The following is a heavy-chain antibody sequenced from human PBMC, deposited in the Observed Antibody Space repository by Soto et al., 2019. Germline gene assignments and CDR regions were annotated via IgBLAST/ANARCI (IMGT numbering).Heavy chain of an antibody. CDR3: ARDRKGGFVMDV. CDR2: AYYRSKWYN. Sequence: PSQTLSLPGAISGDSVSSNSAACNLMRESPSRGLEWLGRAYYRSKWYNDYAVSVKGRISINPDTSKNLFSLQLNSVTPEDTAVYYCARDRKGGFVMDVWGQGTTVTVSS. D-gene: IGHD3-16*01. J-gene: IGHJ6*02. V-gene: IGHV6-1*01. CDR1: GDSVSSNSAA.